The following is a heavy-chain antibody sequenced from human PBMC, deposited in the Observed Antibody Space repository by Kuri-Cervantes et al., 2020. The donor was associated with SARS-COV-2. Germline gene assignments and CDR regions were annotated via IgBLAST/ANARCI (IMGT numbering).Heavy chain of an antibody. CDR1: GGSFSDYA. CDR2: INHGGST. J-gene: IGHJ4*02. V-gene: IGHV4-34*01. Sequence: GSLRLSCAVYGGSFSDYAWTWIRQTPEKGLEWIGQINHGGSTSYNPSLKSRVTISVDTSKRQLSLKLTSVTVADTAVYYCARGSPGYWGQGTLVTVSS. CDR3: ARGSPGY.